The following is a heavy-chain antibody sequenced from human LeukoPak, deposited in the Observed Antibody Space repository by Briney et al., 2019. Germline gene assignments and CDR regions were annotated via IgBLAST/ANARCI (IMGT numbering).Heavy chain of an antibody. CDR1: GYTSISYY. CDR3: ARADSFPGVAIPAY. Sequence: ASVKVSCKASGYTSISYYIHWVRQAPGQGLEWMGIINAVTGSTASAQQFKGRVAMTSDKSTITVYMELSSLRFEDTAVYYCARADSFPGVAIPAYWGQGTLVSVSS. CDR2: INAVTGST. V-gene: IGHV1-46*01. J-gene: IGHJ4*02. D-gene: IGHD3-3*01.